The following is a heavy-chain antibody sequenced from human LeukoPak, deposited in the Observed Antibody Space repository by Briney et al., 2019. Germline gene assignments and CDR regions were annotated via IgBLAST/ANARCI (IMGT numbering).Heavy chain of an antibody. CDR3: ASGGKYYDIFTGWAPDI. Sequence: PGGSLRLSCAASGFIFSDNWMHWVRQAPGKGLVWVSRINTDESSSSYADSVKGRFTISRDNARNTLYLEMNSLRVEDTALYYCASGGKYYDIFTGWAPDIWGHGTMVTVSS. CDR1: GFIFSDNW. J-gene: IGHJ3*02. CDR2: INTDESSS. D-gene: IGHD3-9*01. V-gene: IGHV3-74*01.